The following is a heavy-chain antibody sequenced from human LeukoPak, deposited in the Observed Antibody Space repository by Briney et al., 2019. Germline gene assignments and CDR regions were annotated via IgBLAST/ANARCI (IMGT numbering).Heavy chain of an antibody. J-gene: IGHJ4*02. CDR3: ARDRYYYDSSGYRFDY. D-gene: IGHD3-22*01. CDR1: GGSISSYY. Sequence: KPSETLSLTCSVSGGSISSYYWSWIRQPAGKGLEWIGRIYTSGSTNYNPSLKSRVTMSVDTSKNQFSLKLSSVTAADTAVYYCARDRYYYDSSGYRFDYWGRGTLVTVSS. V-gene: IGHV4-4*07. CDR2: IYTSGST.